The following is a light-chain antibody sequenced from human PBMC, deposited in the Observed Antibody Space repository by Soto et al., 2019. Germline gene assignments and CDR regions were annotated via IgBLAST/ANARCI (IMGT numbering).Light chain of an antibody. J-gene: IGLJ1*01. CDR2: GKN. Sequence: QSVLTQPPSVSGAPGQRVTISCTGSSSNNGAGYDVHWYQQLPGTAPKLLIYGKNNRPSGVPDRFSGSKSGTSASLAITGLQAEDEADYYCQSYDSSLSAFYVFGTGTKVTVL. CDR3: QSYDSSLSAFYV. V-gene: IGLV1-40*01. CDR1: SSNNGAGYD.